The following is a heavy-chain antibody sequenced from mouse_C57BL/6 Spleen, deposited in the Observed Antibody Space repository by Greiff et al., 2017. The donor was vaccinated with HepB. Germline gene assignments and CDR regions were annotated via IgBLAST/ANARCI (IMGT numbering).Heavy chain of an antibody. CDR2: IYPGDGDT. Sequence: QVQLQQSGPELVKPGASVKISCKASGYAFSSSWMNWVKQRPGKGLEWIGRIYPGDGDTNYNGKFKGKATLTADKSSSTAYMQLSSLTSEDSAVYFCARMDIIYYDYDGAWFAYWGQGTLVTVSA. V-gene: IGHV1-82*01. J-gene: IGHJ3*01. CDR3: ARMDIIYYDYDGAWFAY. D-gene: IGHD2-4*01. CDR1: GYAFSSSW.